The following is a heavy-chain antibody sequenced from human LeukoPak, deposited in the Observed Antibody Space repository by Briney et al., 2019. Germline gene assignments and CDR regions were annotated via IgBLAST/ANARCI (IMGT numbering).Heavy chain of an antibody. V-gene: IGHV4-59*01. D-gene: IGHD5-18*01. J-gene: IGHJ4*02. CDR1: GGSISSYY. CDR2: IYYSGST. CDR3: ARGDSYGNTAY. Sequence: SETLSLTCTVSGGSISSYYWSWIRQPPGKGLEWIGYIYYSGSTNYNPSLKSRVAISVDTSKNQFSLKLSSVTAADTAVYYCARGDSYGNTAYWGQGTLVTVSS.